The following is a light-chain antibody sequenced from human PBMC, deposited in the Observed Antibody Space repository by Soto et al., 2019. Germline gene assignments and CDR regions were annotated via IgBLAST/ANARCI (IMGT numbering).Light chain of an antibody. CDR3: QQTHTTPRT. Sequence: DLQMTQSPSSLSASVGDRVTITCRARQNIGIYLNWYQHKPGKAPKVLIYAASSLQSGVPSRFSGSGSGTDFTLTISGLQAEDFATYYCQQTHTTPRTFGQGTKVEIK. CDR2: AAS. V-gene: IGKV1-39*01. J-gene: IGKJ1*01. CDR1: QNIGIY.